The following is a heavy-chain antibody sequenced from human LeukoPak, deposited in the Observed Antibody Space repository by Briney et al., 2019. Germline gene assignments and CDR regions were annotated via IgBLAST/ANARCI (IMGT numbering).Heavy chain of an antibody. CDR3: TTGWGSSINYYFDY. D-gene: IGHD2-15*01. Sequence: GGSLRLSCAASGFTFSNAWMSWVRQAPGKGLEWVGRIKSKTDGGTTDYAAPVKGRFTISRDDSKNTLYLQMNSLKTEDTAVYYCTTGWGSSINYYFDYWGQGTLVTVSS. CDR1: GFTFSNAW. J-gene: IGHJ4*02. V-gene: IGHV3-15*01. CDR2: IKSKTDGGTT.